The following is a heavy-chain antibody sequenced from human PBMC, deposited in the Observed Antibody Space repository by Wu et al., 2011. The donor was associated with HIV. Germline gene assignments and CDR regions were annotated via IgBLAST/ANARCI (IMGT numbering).Heavy chain of an antibody. D-gene: IGHD3-16*01. CDR2: FDPEDGET. CDR1: ANTFSNYA. V-gene: IGHV1-24*01. CDR3: ATLGGVMGGRGFGFF. Sequence: QVQLVQSGAEVKKPGSSVKVSCRTSANTFSNYAFGWVRQAPGQGFEWMGGFDPEDGETIYAQKFQGRVTMTEDTSTDTAYMELSSLRSEDTAVYYCATLGGVMGGRGFGFFWGQGTLVTVSS. J-gene: IGHJ4*02.